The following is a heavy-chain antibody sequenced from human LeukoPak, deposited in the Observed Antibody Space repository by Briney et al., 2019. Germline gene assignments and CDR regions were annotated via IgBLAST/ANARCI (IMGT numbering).Heavy chain of an antibody. CDR2: ISYDGSNK. CDR1: GFTFSSYG. Sequence: GGSLRLSCAASGFTFSSYGMHWVRQAPGKGLEWVAVISYDGSNKYYADSVKGRFTISRDNSKNTLYLQMNSLRAEDTAVYYCAKEFRTTVTFDYWGQGTLVTVSS. D-gene: IGHD4-17*01. J-gene: IGHJ4*02. V-gene: IGHV3-30*18. CDR3: AKEFRTTVTFDY.